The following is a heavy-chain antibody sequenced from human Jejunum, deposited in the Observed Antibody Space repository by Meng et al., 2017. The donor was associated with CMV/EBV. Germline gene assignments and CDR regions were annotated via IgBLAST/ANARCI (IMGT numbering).Heavy chain of an antibody. D-gene: IGHD3-22*01. Sequence: QLQLQESGPGLVKPSGTLSLTCAVSGGSISRANWWTWVRQTPGKGLEWIGEVYRGGNAMYNPSLQSRLTISVDDSTNQVSLRLRSVTAADTAIYYCTTGSAYSPPGQFHQWGQGTLVTVSS. CDR3: TTGSAYSPPGQFHQ. CDR2: VYRGGNA. CDR1: GGSISRANW. J-gene: IGHJ4*02. V-gene: IGHV4-4*02.